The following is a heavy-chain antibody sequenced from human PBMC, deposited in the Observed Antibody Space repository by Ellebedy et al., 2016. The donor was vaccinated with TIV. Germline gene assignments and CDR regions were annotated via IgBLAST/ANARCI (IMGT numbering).Heavy chain of an antibody. CDR1: RGTFSSYA. CDR2: IIPIFGTA. Sequence: SVKVSXKASRGTFSSYAISWVRQAPGQGLEWMGGIIPIFGTANYAQKFQGRVTIIADEFTSTAYMELSSLRSEDTAVYYCAREGYSSSSGKQGSFDFWGQGTLVTVSS. CDR3: AREGYSSSSGKQGSFDF. D-gene: IGHD6-6*01. J-gene: IGHJ4*02. V-gene: IGHV1-69*13.